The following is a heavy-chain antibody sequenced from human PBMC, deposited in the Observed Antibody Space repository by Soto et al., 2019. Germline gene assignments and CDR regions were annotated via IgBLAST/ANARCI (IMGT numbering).Heavy chain of an antibody. V-gene: IGHV3-23*01. CDR3: ADPVPPATHYDYYDMDV. CDR1: GFTFTYYS. CDR2: ISGSGDAT. Sequence: EVQLLESGGGLVQPGGSLRLSCVASGFTFTYYSMSWVRQAPGKGLEWVSHISGSGDATYYADSVKGRFTISRDNFKNTLYLQMNSLRAADTPVYYCADPVPPATHYDYYDMDVWGQGTTVTVSS. J-gene: IGHJ6*02. D-gene: IGHD3-10*01.